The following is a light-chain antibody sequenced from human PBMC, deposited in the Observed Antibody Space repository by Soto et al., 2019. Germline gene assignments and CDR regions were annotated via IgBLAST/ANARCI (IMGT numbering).Light chain of an antibody. J-gene: IGKJ1*01. CDR3: QQYHNWPPWT. CDR1: QSVSSN. CDR2: AAS. Sequence: EIVMTQSPATLSVSPGERATLSCRASQSVSSNLAWYQQKPGQAPRLLIYAASTRATGLPARFSGSGSGTEFTLTISSLQSEDFAIYYCQQYHNWPPWTFGQGTKVEIK. V-gene: IGKV3-15*01.